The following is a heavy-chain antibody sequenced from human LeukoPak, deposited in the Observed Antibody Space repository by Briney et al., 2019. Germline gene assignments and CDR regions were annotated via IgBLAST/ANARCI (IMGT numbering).Heavy chain of an antibody. CDR1: GYTFTSYG. CDR2: ISAHNGNT. CDR3: ARDPLMDYGDYYGMDV. D-gene: IGHD4-17*01. Sequence: EASVKVSCKASGYTFTSYGISWVRQAPGQGLEWMGWISAHNGNTNYAQKLQGRVTMTTDTSTSTAYMELRSLRSDDTAVYYCARDPLMDYGDYYGMDVWGQGTTVTVSS. V-gene: IGHV1-18*01. J-gene: IGHJ6*02.